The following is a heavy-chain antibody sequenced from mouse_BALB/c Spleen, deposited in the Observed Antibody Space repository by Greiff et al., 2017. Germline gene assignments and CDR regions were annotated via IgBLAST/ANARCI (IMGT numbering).Heavy chain of an antibody. CDR1: GFTFSSYT. CDR2: ISSGGSYT. CDR3: TRAYDYDGGYYAMDY. V-gene: IGHV5-6-4*01. J-gene: IGHJ4*01. Sequence: EVQRVESGGGLVKPGGSLKLSCAASGFTFSSYTMSWVRQTPEKRLEWVATISSGGSYTYYPDSVKGRFTISRDNAKNTLYLQMSSLKSEDTAMYYCTRAYDYDGGYYAMDYWGQGTSVTVSS. D-gene: IGHD2-4*01.